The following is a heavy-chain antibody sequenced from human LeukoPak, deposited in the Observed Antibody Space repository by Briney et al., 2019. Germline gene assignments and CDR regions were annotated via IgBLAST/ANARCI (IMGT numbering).Heavy chain of an antibody. J-gene: IGHJ3*02. CDR2: IRQYGSEK. Sequence: GGSLRLSCAASGFTFSNYWMTWVRQAPGKGLEWVANIRQYGSEKYYVDSVKGRFTISRDNAKNSLYLQMNSLGAEDTAVYYCGRIGSGSYHDPFDIWGQGTMVTVSS. CDR3: GRIGSGSYHDPFDI. CDR1: GFTFSNYW. V-gene: IGHV3-7*01. D-gene: IGHD1-26*01.